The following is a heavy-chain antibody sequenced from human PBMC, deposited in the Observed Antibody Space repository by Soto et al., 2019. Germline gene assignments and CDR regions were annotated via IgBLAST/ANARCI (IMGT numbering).Heavy chain of an antibody. CDR1: GFTFSRYN. CDR3: VREEASGSSGLTYHYYYNGMDV. V-gene: IGHV3-48*02. D-gene: IGHD3-10*01. J-gene: IGHJ6*02. Sequence: LRLSCVASGFTFSRYNMHWIRQAPGKGLEWVAYVTTSGDTMFYADSVEGRFAISRDVAKNSVHLQMNSMGDEDTAVYYCVREEASGSSGLTYHYYYNGMDVWGQGTTVTVSS. CDR2: VTTSGDTM.